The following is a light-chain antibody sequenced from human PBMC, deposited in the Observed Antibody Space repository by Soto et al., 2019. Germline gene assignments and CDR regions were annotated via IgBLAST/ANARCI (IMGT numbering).Light chain of an antibody. J-gene: IGKJ2*01. Sequence: DIQMTQSPSSLSASVGDRVTITCRASQNILTYLNWYQQRPGKAPKFLLYAAISLQDVVPSRFMGSESGTEFNLNINNLQTEESAIYYCQQSYSAPLPFGQGTNLEIK. V-gene: IGKV1-39*01. CDR1: QNILTY. CDR3: QQSYSAPLP. CDR2: AAI.